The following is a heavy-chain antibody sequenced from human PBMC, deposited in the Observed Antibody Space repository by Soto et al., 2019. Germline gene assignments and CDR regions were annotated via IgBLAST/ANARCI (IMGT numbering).Heavy chain of an antibody. J-gene: IGHJ6*02. V-gene: IGHV3-48*03. CDR2: ISSSGSTI. CDR3: ARGVAAAGYYYYYGMDV. CDR1: GFTFSSYE. Sequence: LRLSCAASGFTFSSYEMNWVRQAPGKGLEWVSYISSSGSTIYYADSVKGQFTISRDNAKNSLYLQMNSLRAEDTAVYYCARGVAAAGYYYYYGMDVWGQGTTVTVSS. D-gene: IGHD6-13*01.